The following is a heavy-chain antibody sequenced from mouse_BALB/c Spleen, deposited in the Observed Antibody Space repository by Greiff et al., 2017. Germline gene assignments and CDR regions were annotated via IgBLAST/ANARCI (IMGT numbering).Heavy chain of an antibody. V-gene: IGHV1-54*01. CDR2: INPGSGGT. J-gene: IGHJ3*01. D-gene: IGHD2-1*01. CDR3: ARRGLGGNYWFAY. Sequence: QVQLQQPGAELVRPGTSVKVSCKASGYAFTNYLIEWVKQRPGQGLEWIGVINPGSGGTNYNEKFKGKATLTADKSSSTAYMQLSSLTSDDSAVYFCARRGLGGNYWFAYWGQGTLVTVSA. CDR1: GYAFTNYL.